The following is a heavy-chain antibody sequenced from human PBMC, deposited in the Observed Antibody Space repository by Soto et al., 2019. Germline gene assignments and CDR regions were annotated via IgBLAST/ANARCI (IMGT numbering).Heavy chain of an antibody. D-gene: IGHD6-19*01. J-gene: IGHJ4*02. V-gene: IGHV3-23*01. Sequence: PVLPMRVPCAAAGCTISSYAMSWVSKAPGKGLEWVSVISGSGGSTYYADSVKGRFTISRDNSKNTLYLQMNSLRAEDTAVYYCAKRTSGWYFDYWGQGTLVTVSS. CDR2: ISGSGGST. CDR1: GCTISSYA. CDR3: AKRTSGWYFDY.